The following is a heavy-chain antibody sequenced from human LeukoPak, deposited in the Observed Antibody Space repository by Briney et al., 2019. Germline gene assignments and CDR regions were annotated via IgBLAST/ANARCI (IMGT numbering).Heavy chain of an antibody. Sequence: GGSLRLSCTASEFTFSTDTMHWVRQAPGKGLEWVSSITSSSSYIYYADSVKGRFTISRDNAKNSLYLQMNSLRAEDTAVYYCARDEARRDGYNFWDFGDYWGQGTLVTVSS. CDR2: ITSSSSYI. V-gene: IGHV3-21*01. CDR3: ARDEARRDGYNFWDFGDY. J-gene: IGHJ4*02. CDR1: EFTFSTDT. D-gene: IGHD5-24*01.